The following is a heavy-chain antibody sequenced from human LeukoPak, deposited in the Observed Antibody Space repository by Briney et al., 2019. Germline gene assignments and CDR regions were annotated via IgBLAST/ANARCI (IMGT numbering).Heavy chain of an antibody. CDR2: IIPILGIA. D-gene: IGHD3-9*01. CDR3: ASLVVGVVRYFHFDY. Sequence: GASVKVSGKASGGTFSSYAISWVRQAPGQGLEWMGRIIPILGIANYAQKFQGRVTITADKSTSTAYMELSSLRSEDTAVYYCASLVVGVVRYFHFDYWGQGTLVTVSS. J-gene: IGHJ4*02. CDR1: GGTFSSYA. V-gene: IGHV1-69*04.